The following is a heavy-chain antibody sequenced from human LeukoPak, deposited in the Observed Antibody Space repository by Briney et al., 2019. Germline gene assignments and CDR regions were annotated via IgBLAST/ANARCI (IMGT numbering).Heavy chain of an antibody. J-gene: IGHJ6*02. CDR1: GGFISSYY. V-gene: IGHV4-59*01. CDR3: ARGGMVPTNYYYYYAMDV. Sequence: SETLSLTCTVSGGFISSYYWSWIRQSPGKGLEWIGYIYYSGSTNYNPSLKSRVTISVDTSKNQFSLKLSSVTAADTAVYYCARGGMVPTNYYYYYAMDVWGQGTTVTVSS. CDR2: IYYSGST. D-gene: IGHD3-10*01.